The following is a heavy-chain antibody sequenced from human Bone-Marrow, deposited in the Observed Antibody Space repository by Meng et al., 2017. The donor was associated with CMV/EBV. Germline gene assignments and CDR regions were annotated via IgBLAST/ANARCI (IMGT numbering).Heavy chain of an antibody. CDR1: GFTFSSYA. V-gene: IGHV3-23*01. Sequence: GESLKISCAASGFTFSSYAMSWVRQAPGKGLEWVSAISGSGGSTYYADSVKGRFTISRDNSKNTLYLQMNSLRAEDTAVYYCASPRASYGPGTEYYYYGMDVWGQGTTVTVSS. CDR3: ASPRASYGPGTEYYYYGMDV. D-gene: IGHD5-18*01. CDR2: ISGSGGST. J-gene: IGHJ6*02.